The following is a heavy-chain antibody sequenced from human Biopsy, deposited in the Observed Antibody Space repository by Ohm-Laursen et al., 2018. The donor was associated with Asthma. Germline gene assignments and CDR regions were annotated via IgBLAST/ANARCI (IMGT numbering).Heavy chain of an antibody. J-gene: IGHJ3*02. D-gene: IGHD3-9*01. CDR3: ARTYYDLLTGQVNDAFAI. CDR2: IIPIFDST. Sequence: SSVKVSCKASGGTFSTYGINWVRQAPGQGLEWMGTIIPIFDSTKYAQKFQDRVTIIADESTGTASLELRSLRSEDTAVYYCARTYYDLLTGQVNDAFAIWGQGTMVTVSS. V-gene: IGHV1-69*15. CDR1: GGTFSTYG.